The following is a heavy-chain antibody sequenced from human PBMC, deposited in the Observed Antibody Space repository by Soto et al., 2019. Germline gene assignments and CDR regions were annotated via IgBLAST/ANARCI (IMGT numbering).Heavy chain of an antibody. CDR2: IYHSGST. CDR3: ARSDGRY. CDR1: GGSISSSNW. Sequence: PSETLSLTCAVSGGSISSSNWWSWVRQPPGKGLEWIGEIYHSGSTYHNPSLKSRVTISVDTSKNQFSLKLSSVTAADTAVYYCARSDGRYWGQGTLVTVSS. V-gene: IGHV4-4*02. J-gene: IGHJ4*02.